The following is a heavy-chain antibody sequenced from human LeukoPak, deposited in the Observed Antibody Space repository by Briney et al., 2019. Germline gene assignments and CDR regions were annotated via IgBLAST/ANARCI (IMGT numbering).Heavy chain of an antibody. J-gene: IGHJ4*02. D-gene: IGHD6-19*01. V-gene: IGHV1-8*01. CDR2: MNPNSGNT. Sequence: ASVKVSCKASGYTFTSYGINWVRQATGQGLEWMGWMNPNSGNTGYAQKFQGRVTMTRNTSISTAYMELSSLRSEDTAVYYCARVDQIAVAGKDAGWGQGTPVTVSS. CDR3: ARVDQIAVAGKDAG. CDR1: GYTFTSYG.